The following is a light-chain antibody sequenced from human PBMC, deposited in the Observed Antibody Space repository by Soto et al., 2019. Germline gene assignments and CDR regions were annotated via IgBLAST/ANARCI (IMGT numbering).Light chain of an antibody. V-gene: IGKV3-15*01. J-gene: IGKJ2*01. CDR3: QQYNDWPYT. CDR1: QSVRSN. Sequence: EIVMTQSPATLSVSPGERATLSCRASQSVRSNLAWYQQKPGQAPRLLIYGASTRATGTPAGFSGSGSGTEFTLTITSLRSEDFAVYYCQQYNDWPYTFGQGTNLEIK. CDR2: GAS.